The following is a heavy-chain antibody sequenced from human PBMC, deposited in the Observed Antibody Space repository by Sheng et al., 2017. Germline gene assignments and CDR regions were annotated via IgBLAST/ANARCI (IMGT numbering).Heavy chain of an antibody. J-gene: IGHJ6*02. V-gene: IGHV4-38-2*02. D-gene: IGHD1-26*01. CDR1: GYSISSGYY. Sequence: QVQLQESGPGLVKPSETLSLTCAVSGYSISSGYYWGWIRQPPGKGLEWIGSIYHSGSTYYNPSLKSRVTISVDTSKNQFSLKLSSVTAADTAVYYCARDGSGSYYYYYGMDVWGQGDHGHRLL. CDR3: ARDGSGSYYYYYGMDV. CDR2: IYHSGST.